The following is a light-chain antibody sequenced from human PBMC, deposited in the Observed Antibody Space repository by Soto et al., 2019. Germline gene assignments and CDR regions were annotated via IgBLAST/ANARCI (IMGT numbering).Light chain of an antibody. CDR2: AAS. Sequence: DIQMTQSPSSRSASVGDRVTITCRASQSISSYLNWYQQKPGKAPKVLISAASSLQSGVPSRFSGSGSGTDFTLTISSLQPEDSAIYYCQQSYSTPQTFGQGTKVDIK. CDR1: QSISSY. J-gene: IGKJ1*01. CDR3: QQSYSTPQT. V-gene: IGKV1-39*01.